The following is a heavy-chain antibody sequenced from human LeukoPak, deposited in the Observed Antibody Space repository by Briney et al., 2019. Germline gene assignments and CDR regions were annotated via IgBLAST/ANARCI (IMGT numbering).Heavy chain of an antibody. V-gene: IGHV3-21*01. CDR3: ARDGLNYYDSSGYRLDY. J-gene: IGHJ4*02. D-gene: IGHD3-22*01. CDR1: GFTFSSYS. Sequence: PGGSLRLSCAASGFTFSSYSMNWVRQAPGKGLEWVSSISSSSSYIYYADSVKGRFTISRDNAKNSLYLQMNSLRAEDTAVYYCARDGLNYYDSSGYRLDYWGQGTLVTVSS. CDR2: ISSSSSYI.